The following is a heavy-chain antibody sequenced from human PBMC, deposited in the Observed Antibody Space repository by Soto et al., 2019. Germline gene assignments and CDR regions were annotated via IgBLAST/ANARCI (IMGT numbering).Heavy chain of an antibody. V-gene: IGHV2-5*02. D-gene: IGHD3-3*01. J-gene: IGHJ5*02. Sequence: QITLKESGPTLVKPTQTLTLTCTFSGFSLSTSGVGVGWIRQPPGKALEWLALIYWDDDKRYSPSLKSRLTSTKDTSKNQVVLTMTNMDPVDTATYYCAHTYYDFWSGYYTGRWFDPWGQGTLVTVSS. CDR2: IYWDDDK. CDR1: GFSLSTSGVG. CDR3: AHTYYDFWSGYYTGRWFDP.